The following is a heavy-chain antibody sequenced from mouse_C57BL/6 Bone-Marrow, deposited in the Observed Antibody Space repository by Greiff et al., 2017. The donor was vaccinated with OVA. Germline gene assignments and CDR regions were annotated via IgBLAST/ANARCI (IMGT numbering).Heavy chain of an antibody. CDR3: TTYGNYGGMDY. J-gene: IGHJ4*01. Sequence: EVQRVESGAELVRPGASVKLSCTASGFNIKDDYMHWVKQRPEQGLEWIGWIDPENGDTEYASKFQGKATITADTSSNTAYLQLSSLTSEDTAVYYCTTYGNYGGMDYWGQGTSVTVSS. V-gene: IGHV14-4*01. CDR1: GFNIKDDY. CDR2: IDPENGDT. D-gene: IGHD2-1*01.